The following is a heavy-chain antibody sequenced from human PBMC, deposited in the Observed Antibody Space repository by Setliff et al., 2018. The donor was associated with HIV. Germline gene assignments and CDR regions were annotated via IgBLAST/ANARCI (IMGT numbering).Heavy chain of an antibody. D-gene: IGHD3-16*01. J-gene: IGHJ4*02. Sequence: SETLSLTCTVFGDSISSSSPYWGWVRQPPGKGLEWIGNIYFGGDTFYNPSLKSRHAISVDTSKNQFSLRLSSVTAADTSVYYCVRPQRGRGGGSHFDFWGQGALVTVSS. V-gene: IGHV4-39*01. CDR3: VRPQRGRGGGSHFDF. CDR2: IYFGGDT. CDR1: GDSISSSSPY.